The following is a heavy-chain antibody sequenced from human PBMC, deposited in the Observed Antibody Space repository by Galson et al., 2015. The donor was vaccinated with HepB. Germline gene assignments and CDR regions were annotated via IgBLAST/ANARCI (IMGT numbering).Heavy chain of an antibody. J-gene: IGHJ6*03. CDR2: INAGNGNT. CDR1: GYTFTSYA. V-gene: IGHV1-3*01. CDR3: VTFGPWVGHYYYYMDV. D-gene: IGHD3-16*01. Sequence: SVKVSCKASGYTFTSYAMHWVRQAPGQRLEWMGWINAGNGNTKYSQKFQGRVTITRDTSASTAYMELSSLRSEDTAVYYCVTFGPWVGHYYYYMDVWGKGTTVTVSS.